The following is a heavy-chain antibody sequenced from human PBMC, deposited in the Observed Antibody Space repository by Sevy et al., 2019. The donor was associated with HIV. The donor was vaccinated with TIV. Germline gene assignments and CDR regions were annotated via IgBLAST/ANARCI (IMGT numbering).Heavy chain of an antibody. V-gene: IGHV3-48*02. J-gene: IGHJ5*02. CDR3: AREETRELRTVPLDP. CDR1: GFTFSHHN. Sequence: GGSLRLSCAASGFTFSHHNMNWVRQAPGKGLEWISYISKSGSTTYFTDSVRGRFTISRDNAKNSLFLEMRSLTDEDTAVYYCAREETRELRTVPLDPWGRGIQVTVSS. CDR2: ISKSGSTT. D-gene: IGHD1-26*01.